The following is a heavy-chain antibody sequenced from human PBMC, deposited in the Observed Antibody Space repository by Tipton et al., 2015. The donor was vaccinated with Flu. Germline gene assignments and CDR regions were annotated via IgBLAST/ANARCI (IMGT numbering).Heavy chain of an antibody. CDR1: GGSVSGTY. CDR2: MYYSGST. J-gene: IGHJ4*02. V-gene: IGHV4-59*08. D-gene: IGHD3-3*01. CDR3: ARQEAFRFLEWPFDY. Sequence: TLSLTCTVSGGSVSGTYWSWIRQPPGKGLEWIGYMYYSGSTNSNPSLKSRVSMSLDTSNNHFSLRLRSVTAADTAVYYCARQEAFRFLEWPFDYWGQGILVTVSS.